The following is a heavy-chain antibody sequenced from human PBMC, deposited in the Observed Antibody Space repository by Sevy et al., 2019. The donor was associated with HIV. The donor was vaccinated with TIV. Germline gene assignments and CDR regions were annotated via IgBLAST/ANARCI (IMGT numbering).Heavy chain of an antibody. V-gene: IGHV3-48*03. CDR2: ISSSGSTI. J-gene: IGHJ3*02. CDR1: GFTFSSYE. CDR3: ARVWLVGATKSGAFDI. D-gene: IGHD1-26*01. Sequence: GGSLRLSCAASGFTFSSYEMNWVRQAPGKGLEWVSYISSSGSTIYYADTVKGRYTISRDNAKNSLYLQMNSLRAEDTAVYYCARVWLVGATKSGAFDIWDQGTMVTVSS.